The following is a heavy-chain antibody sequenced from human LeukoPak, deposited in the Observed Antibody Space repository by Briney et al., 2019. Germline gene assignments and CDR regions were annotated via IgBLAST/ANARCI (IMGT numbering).Heavy chain of an antibody. D-gene: IGHD6-19*01. CDR2: INPNSGGT. CDR1: GYTFAGYY. V-gene: IGHV1-2*02. J-gene: IGHJ4*02. Sequence: ASVKVSCKASGYTFAGYYMHWVRQAPGQGLEWMGWINPNSGGTNYAQKFQGRVTMTRDTSIGTAYMELSRLRSDDTAVYYCVRGSSEWLVRMDYWGQGTLVTVSS. CDR3: VRGSSEWLVRMDY.